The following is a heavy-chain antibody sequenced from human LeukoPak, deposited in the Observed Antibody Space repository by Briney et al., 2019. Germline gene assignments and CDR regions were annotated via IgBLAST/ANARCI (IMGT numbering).Heavy chain of an antibody. Sequence: EGSLRLSCAASGFTFSSYAMSWVRQAPGKGLEWVSGVSGSGGSTYYADSVKGRFTISRDNSKNTLYLQMNSLRAEDTAVYYCAKDLDIVATITGNWGQGTLVTVSS. V-gene: IGHV3-23*01. CDR1: GFTFSSYA. CDR3: AKDLDIVATITGN. J-gene: IGHJ4*02. D-gene: IGHD5-12*01. CDR2: VSGSGGST.